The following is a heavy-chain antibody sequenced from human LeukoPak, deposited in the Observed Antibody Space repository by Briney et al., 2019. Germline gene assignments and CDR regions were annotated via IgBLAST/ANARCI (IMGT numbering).Heavy chain of an antibody. V-gene: IGHV1-46*01. J-gene: IGHJ4*02. Sequence: ASVKVSFKASGYTFTSYYMHWVRQAPGQGLEWMGIINPSGGSTSYAQKFQGRVTMTEDTSTDTAYMELSSLRSEDTAVYYCATLNYYDSSGYYEGSPQDYWGQGTLVTVSS. D-gene: IGHD3-22*01. CDR3: ATLNYYDSSGYYEGSPQDY. CDR2: INPSGGST. CDR1: GYTFTSYY.